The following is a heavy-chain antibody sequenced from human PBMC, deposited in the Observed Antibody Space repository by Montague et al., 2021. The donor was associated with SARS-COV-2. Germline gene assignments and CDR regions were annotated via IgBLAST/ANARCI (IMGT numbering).Heavy chain of an antibody. J-gene: IGHJ4*02. CDR3: ARGILSMNMAVVVLLGGIYYFDS. Sequence: SETLSLTCTVSGGSISSSTYYWGWIRQPPGKGLEWIGSMYYSGSTYYNPSLKSRVTISVDTSKKQFSLKLSSVTAADTAVYYCARGILSMNMAVVVLLGGIYYFDSWGQGALVAVSS. D-gene: IGHD3-22*01. V-gene: IGHV4-39*01. CDR2: MYYSGST. CDR1: GGSISSSTYY.